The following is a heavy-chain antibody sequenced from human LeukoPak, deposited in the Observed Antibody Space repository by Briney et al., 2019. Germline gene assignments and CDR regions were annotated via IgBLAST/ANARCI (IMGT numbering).Heavy chain of an antibody. CDR1: GYSFTSYW. Sequence: GESLKISCKGSGYSFTSYWIGWVRQVPGKGLEWMGIIYPGDSDTRYSPSFQGQVTISADKSISTAYLQWSSLKASDTAMYYCARRYYYDSSGYSYFDYWGQGTLVTVSS. V-gene: IGHV5-51*01. CDR2: IYPGDSDT. J-gene: IGHJ4*02. CDR3: ARRYYYDSSGYSYFDY. D-gene: IGHD3-22*01.